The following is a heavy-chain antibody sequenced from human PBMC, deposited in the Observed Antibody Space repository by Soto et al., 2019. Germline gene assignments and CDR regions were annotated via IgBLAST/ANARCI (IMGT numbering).Heavy chain of an antibody. CDR1: GFTFSSYG. Sequence: QVQLVESGGGVVQPGRSLRLSCAASGFTFSSYGMHWVRQAPGKGLEWVAVIWYDGSNKYYADSVKGRFTISRDNSKNMLYLQMNRLRGEDTAVYYCARDGEYCSGGSCYSGYFDYWGKGPLVTVAS. J-gene: IGHJ4*02. V-gene: IGHV3-33*01. D-gene: IGHD2-15*01. CDR2: IWYDGSNK. CDR3: ARDGEYCSGGSCYSGYFDY.